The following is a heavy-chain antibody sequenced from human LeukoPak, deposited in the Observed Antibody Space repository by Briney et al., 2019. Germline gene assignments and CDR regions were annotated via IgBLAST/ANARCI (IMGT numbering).Heavy chain of an antibody. Sequence: GGSLGLSCEASGFTFSSYWMSWVRQAPGKGLEWVANIKTDGSEKYYVDSVKGRFTISRDNAKNSLYLQMNSLRAGDTAVYYCARDYTGYFPWGQGTLVIVSS. CDR3: ARDYTGYFP. D-gene: IGHD3-9*01. J-gene: IGHJ5*02. CDR1: GFTFSSYW. CDR2: IKTDGSEK. V-gene: IGHV3-7*03.